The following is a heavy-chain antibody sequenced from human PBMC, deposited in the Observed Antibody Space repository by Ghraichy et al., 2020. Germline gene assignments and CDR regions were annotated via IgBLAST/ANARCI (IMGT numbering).Heavy chain of an antibody. CDR3: ACTRQQYYYYYYMDV. Sequence: SETLSLTCTVSGGSISSSSYYWGWIRQPPGKGLEWIGSIYYSGSTYYNPSLKSRVTISVDTSKNQFSLKLSSVTAADTAVYYCACTRQQYYYYYYMDVWGKGTTVTVSS. V-gene: IGHV4-39*01. D-gene: IGHD6-13*01. J-gene: IGHJ6*03. CDR1: GGSISSSSYY. CDR2: IYYSGST.